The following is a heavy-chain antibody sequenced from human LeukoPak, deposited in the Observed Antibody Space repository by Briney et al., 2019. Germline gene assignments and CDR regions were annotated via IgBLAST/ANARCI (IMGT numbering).Heavy chain of an antibody. V-gene: IGHV4-39*07. CDR1: GGSIGSGDYC. Sequence: SETLSLTCTVSGGSIGSGDYCWGWIRQPPGKGLQWIGSLCSSGSTYYNPSLKSRVTISVDTSKNQFSLKLSSVIVADTAVYYCARDNYYFESSNYNLDSWGQGTLVTVSS. D-gene: IGHD3-22*01. J-gene: IGHJ4*02. CDR3: ARDNYYFESSNYNLDS. CDR2: LCSSGST.